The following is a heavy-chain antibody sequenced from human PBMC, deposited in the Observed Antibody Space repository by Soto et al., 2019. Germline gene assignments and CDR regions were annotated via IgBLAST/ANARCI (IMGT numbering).Heavy chain of an antibody. CDR3: ARVSRYSHSPQGVDY. CDR2: ISGSGGAT. J-gene: IGHJ4*02. V-gene: IGHV3-23*01. Sequence: EVQLLESGGGLVQPGGSLRLSCAASGFTFRSYAMSWVRQAPGKGLEWVSSISGSGGATYYGDSVKGRFAISRDNFNNPLYLQMNSLRVEDTAVYYCARVSRYSHSPQGVDYWGQGTLVTVSS. D-gene: IGHD6-13*01. CDR1: GFTFRSYA.